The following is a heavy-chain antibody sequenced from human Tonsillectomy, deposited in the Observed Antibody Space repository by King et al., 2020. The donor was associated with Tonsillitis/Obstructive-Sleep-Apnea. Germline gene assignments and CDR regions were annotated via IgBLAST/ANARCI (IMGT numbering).Heavy chain of an antibody. CDR3: AKGPLDYYYYYMDV. Sequence: VQLVESGGGLVQPGRSLRLSCAASGFTFDDYAMHWVRQAPGKGLEWVSGISWNSGNIDYADSVKGRFTISRDNAKNSLYLQMNSLRAEDTALYYCAKGPLDYYYYYMDVWGKGTTVTVSS. CDR2: ISWNSGNI. CDR1: GFTFDDYA. J-gene: IGHJ6*03. V-gene: IGHV3-9*01.